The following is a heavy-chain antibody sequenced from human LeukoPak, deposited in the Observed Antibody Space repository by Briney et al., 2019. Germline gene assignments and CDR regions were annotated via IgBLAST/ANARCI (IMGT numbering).Heavy chain of an antibody. V-gene: IGHV1-24*01. CDR1: GYTLTELS. CDR3: AVFGVDSFDY. CDR2: FDPEDGET. D-gene: IGHD3-3*01. Sequence: GASVKVSCKVSGYTLTELSMHWVRQAPGKGLEWMGGFDPEDGETIYAQKFQGRVTMIEDTSTDTAYMELSSLRSGDTAVYYCAVFGVDSFDYWGQGTLVTVSS. J-gene: IGHJ4*02.